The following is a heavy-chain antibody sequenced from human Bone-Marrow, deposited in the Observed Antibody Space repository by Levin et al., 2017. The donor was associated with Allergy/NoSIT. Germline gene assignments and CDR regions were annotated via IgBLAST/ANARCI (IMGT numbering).Heavy chain of an antibody. CDR3: ARLYGDYFDY. J-gene: IGHJ4*02. D-gene: IGHD4-17*01. CDR2: IYYSGIT. CDR1: GGSISSGASY. Sequence: SETLSLTCTVSGGSISSGASYWSWIRQHPGMGLEWIGYIYYSGITYYNPSLGSLVTITVDTSKKQFSLRQRTLTAADTAVNYCARLYGDYFDYWGQGTLVTVSS. V-gene: IGHV4-31*01.